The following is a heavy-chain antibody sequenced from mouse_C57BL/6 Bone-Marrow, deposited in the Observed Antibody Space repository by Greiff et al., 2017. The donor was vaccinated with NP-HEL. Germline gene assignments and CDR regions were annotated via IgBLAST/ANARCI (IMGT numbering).Heavy chain of an antibody. V-gene: IGHV1-81*01. D-gene: IGHD2-4*01. J-gene: IGHJ3*01. CDR1: GYTFTSYG. CDR3: ASGGIYYDYDEGTY. Sequence: LVESGAELARPGASVKLSCKASGYTFTSYGISWVKQRTGQGLEWIGEIYPRSGNTYYNEKFKGKATLTADKSSSTAYMELRSLTSEDSAVYFCASGGIYYDYDEGTYWGQGTLVTVSA. CDR2: IYPRSGNT.